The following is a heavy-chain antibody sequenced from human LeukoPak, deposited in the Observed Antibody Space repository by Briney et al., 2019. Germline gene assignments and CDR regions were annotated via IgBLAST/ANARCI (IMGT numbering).Heavy chain of an antibody. CDR2: ISSSGSTI. Sequence: GGSLRLSCAASGFTFSSYEMNWVRQAPGKGLEWVSYISSSGSTIYYADSVKGRFTISRDNAKNSLYLQMNSLRAEDTAVYYCARGGRSSDILTGYYNILFDYWGQGTLVTVSS. D-gene: IGHD3-9*01. J-gene: IGHJ4*02. CDR3: ARGGRSSDILTGYYNILFDY. V-gene: IGHV3-48*03. CDR1: GFTFSSYE.